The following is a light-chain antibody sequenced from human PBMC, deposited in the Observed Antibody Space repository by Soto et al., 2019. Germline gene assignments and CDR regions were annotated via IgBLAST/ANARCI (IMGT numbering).Light chain of an antibody. Sequence: DIQMTQSPSSLSASVGDSVTISCRASQSISSYLNWYQQKPGKAPNLLIYAASNLQSGVPSRFSGSGSGTDFTLTISSLQPEDFATYHCQQTYNTPRTFGQGTKLEI. J-gene: IGKJ2*01. V-gene: IGKV1-39*01. CDR1: QSISSY. CDR2: AAS. CDR3: QQTYNTPRT.